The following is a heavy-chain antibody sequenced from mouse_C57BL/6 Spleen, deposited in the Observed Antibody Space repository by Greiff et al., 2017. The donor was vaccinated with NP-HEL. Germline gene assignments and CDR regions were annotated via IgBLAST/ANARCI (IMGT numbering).Heavy chain of an antibody. CDR2: IDPEDGET. J-gene: IGHJ4*01. Sequence: EVKLMESGAELVKPGASVKLSCTASGFNIKDYYMHWVKQRTEQGLEWIGRIDPEDGETKYAPKFQGKATITADTSSNTAYLQLSSLTSEDTAVYYCASPPGYEDYYAMDYWGQGTSVTVSS. CDR3: ASPPGYEDYYAMDY. V-gene: IGHV14-2*01. D-gene: IGHD2-2*01. CDR1: GFNIKDYY.